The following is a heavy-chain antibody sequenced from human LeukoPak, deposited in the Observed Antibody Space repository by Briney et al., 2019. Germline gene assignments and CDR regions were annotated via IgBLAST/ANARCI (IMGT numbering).Heavy chain of an antibody. CDR3: GRGHWGLDY. CDR2: ISNSGDTI. CDR1: GFTLSDSY. J-gene: IGHJ4*02. D-gene: IGHD7-27*01. Sequence: SGVSLRLSCAASGFTLSDSYMTWIRQAPEKGLEWVSFISNSGDTIYYADSVKGRFTTSRDNAMSSLYLQMNSLRAEDTAVYYCGRGHWGLDYWGQGTLVTVSS. V-gene: IGHV3-11*04.